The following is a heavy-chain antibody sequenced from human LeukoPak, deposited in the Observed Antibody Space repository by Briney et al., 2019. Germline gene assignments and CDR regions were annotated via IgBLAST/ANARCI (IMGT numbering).Heavy chain of an antibody. CDR3: ARGRDIMATICDS. CDR1: GFTFDDYG. D-gene: IGHD5-12*01. CDR2: INWNGGTT. V-gene: IGHV3-20*04. J-gene: IGHJ4*02. Sequence: PGGSLRLSCAASGFTFDDYGMSWVRQAPGKGLEWVAGINWNGGTTGYADSVKGRFTISRDNAKNSLYLQMNSLRTEDTALYYCARGRDIMATICDSRGQGTLVTVSS.